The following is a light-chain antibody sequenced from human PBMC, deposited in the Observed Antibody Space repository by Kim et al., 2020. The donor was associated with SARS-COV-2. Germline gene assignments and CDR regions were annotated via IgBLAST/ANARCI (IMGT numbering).Light chain of an antibody. CDR2: AAS. Sequence: TQAPSTFSASTGDRVTITCRASQDISSYLAWYQQKPGKAPKLLIYAASTLQSGVPSRFSGSGSGTDFTLTISCLQSEDFAIYYCQQYYSYPRTFVQGTKV. V-gene: IGKV1-8*01. CDR3: QQYYSYPRT. J-gene: IGKJ1*01. CDR1: QDISSY.